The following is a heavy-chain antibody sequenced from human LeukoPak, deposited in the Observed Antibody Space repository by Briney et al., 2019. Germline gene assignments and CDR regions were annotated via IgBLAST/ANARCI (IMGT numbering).Heavy chain of an antibody. J-gene: IGHJ6*02. D-gene: IGHD6-13*01. CDR1: GFSFYTYG. CDR3: ATEVKAAAGIDTGSYYYNGMDV. Sequence: GGSLRLSCAVSGFSFYTYGIHWVRHAPGKGLEWVAVIWNDGSNKYYADSVKGRFTISRDNSKNALYLQMNSLRTEDTAVYFCATEVKAAAGIDTGSYYYNGMDVWGQGTTVTVSS. V-gene: IGHV3-33*01. CDR2: IWNDGSNK.